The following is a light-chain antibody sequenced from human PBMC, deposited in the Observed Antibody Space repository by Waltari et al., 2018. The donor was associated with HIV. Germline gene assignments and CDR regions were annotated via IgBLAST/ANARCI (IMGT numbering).Light chain of an antibody. V-gene: IGLV1-44*01. CDR3: AAWDDSLNVYL. CDR2: RNK. Sequence: QSELTQPASVSGTPGQTVTFSCSGGRSNIGSNTINWYRQFPGAAPKLLIDRNKRRPSGVPDRFSGSKSGTAASLAISGLQSGDEADYYCAAWDDSLNVYLFGPGTKATVL. CDR1: RSNIGSNT. J-gene: IGLJ1*01.